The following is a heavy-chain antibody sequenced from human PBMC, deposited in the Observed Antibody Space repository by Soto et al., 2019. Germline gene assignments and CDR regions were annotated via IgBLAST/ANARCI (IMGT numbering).Heavy chain of an antibody. Sequence: PGGSLRLSCAASGFTFSSYGMHWVRQAPGKGLEWVAVIWYDGSNKYYADSVKGRFTISRDNSKNTLSLQMNSLRPEDTAVYYCAKVLSVIVADSFDIWGQATMVTVSS. CDR2: IWYDGSNK. D-gene: IGHD3-22*01. V-gene: IGHV3-30*02. CDR1: GFTFSSYG. CDR3: AKVLSVIVADSFDI. J-gene: IGHJ3*02.